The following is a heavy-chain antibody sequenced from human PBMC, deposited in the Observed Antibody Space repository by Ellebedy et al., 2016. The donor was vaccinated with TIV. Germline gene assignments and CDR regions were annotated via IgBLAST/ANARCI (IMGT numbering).Heavy chain of an antibody. CDR3: ARHLRYSDWRILDL. D-gene: IGHD3-9*01. J-gene: IGHJ5*02. CDR2: IFHSATT. Sequence: MPGGSLRLSCTVSRVSITDPTYYWAWLRQPPGKGLDWLGTIFHSATTYKSPALSSRGSMSVDTSRNQFSLDLKSVTAADTAVYYCARHLRYSDWRILDLWGPGILVAVSS. V-gene: IGHV4-39*01. CDR1: RVSITDPTYY.